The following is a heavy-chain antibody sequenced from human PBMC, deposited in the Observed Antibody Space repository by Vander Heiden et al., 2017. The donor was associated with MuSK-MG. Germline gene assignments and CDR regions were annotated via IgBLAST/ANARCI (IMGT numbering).Heavy chain of an antibody. V-gene: IGHV3-33*01. D-gene: IGHD3-10*01. CDR3: ARRGMVRGCGAYYYYGMDV. J-gene: IGHJ6*01. Sequence: QVQLVESGGGVVPPGRSLRLSCAASGFTFSSYGMHWVRQAPGKGLEWVAVIWYDGSNKYYADSVKGRVTISRDNSKNTLYLQMNSLRAEETAVYYCARRGMVRGCGAYYYYGMDVWGQGTTVTVSS. CDR2: IWYDGSNK. CDR1: GFTFSSYG.